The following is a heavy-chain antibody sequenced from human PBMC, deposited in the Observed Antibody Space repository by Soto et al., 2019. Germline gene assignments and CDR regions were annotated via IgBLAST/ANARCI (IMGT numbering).Heavy chain of an antibody. D-gene: IGHD5-12*01. CDR3: ASKIKGGYDYFDY. Sequence: GASVKVSCKASGYTFTSYDMNWVRQATGQGLEWMGWMNPNSGNTGYAQKFQGRVTMTRNTSISTAYMELSSLRSEDTAVYYCASKIKGGYDYFDYWGQGTLVTVSS. J-gene: IGHJ4*02. CDR2: MNPNSGNT. CDR1: GYTFTSYD. V-gene: IGHV1-8*01.